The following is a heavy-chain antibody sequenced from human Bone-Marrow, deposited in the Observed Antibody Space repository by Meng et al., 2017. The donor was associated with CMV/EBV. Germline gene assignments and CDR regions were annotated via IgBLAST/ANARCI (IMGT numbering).Heavy chain of an antibody. Sequence: ASVKVSCKASGYTFTGYYMHWVRQAPGQGLEWMGWINPNSGGTNYAQKFQGRVTMTRDTSISTAYMELSRLRSDDTAVYYCARDFAYYYDSSGYYQGAFDIWGQGTMVTVSS. CDR3: ARDFAYYYDSSGYYQGAFDI. CDR1: GYTFTGYY. CDR2: INPNSGGT. V-gene: IGHV1-2*02. D-gene: IGHD3-22*01. J-gene: IGHJ3*02.